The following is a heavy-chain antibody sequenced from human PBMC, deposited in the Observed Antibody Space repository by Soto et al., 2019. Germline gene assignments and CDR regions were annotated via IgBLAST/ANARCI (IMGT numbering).Heavy chain of an antibody. CDR3: VKYTVTEDLGES. Sequence: EVQLLESGGDVVRPGGSLRLSCAASGFTFSSYAMGWVRQAPGKGLEWVAGVSRAGTYTFYADSVRGRFSIARDNSRDTVDLYMNALRGDDTAVYVCVKYTVTEDLGESWGQGTLVSVSS. CDR2: VSRAGTYT. J-gene: IGHJ5*02. CDR1: GFTFSSYA. V-gene: IGHV3-23*01. D-gene: IGHD3-16*01.